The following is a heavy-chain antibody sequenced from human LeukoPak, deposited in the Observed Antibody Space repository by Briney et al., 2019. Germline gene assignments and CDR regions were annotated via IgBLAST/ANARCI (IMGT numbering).Heavy chain of an antibody. Sequence: ASVKVSCKASGYTFTNYGINWVRQAPGQGLEWMGWISAYNGNTDFAKKLQGRVTMTIDTSSSTAYMELRSLRSDDTAVYYCARDRRLPYYYGMDAWGQGTTVTVSS. CDR2: ISAYNGNT. J-gene: IGHJ6*02. CDR3: ARDRRLPYYYGMDA. V-gene: IGHV1-18*01. CDR1: GYTFTNYG. D-gene: IGHD2-15*01.